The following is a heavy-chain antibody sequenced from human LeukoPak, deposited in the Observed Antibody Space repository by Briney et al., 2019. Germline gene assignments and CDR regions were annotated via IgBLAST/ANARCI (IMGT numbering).Heavy chain of an antibody. J-gene: IGHJ3*02. CDR2: ISWDGGST. CDR1: GFTFDDYA. D-gene: IGHD4-23*01. CDR3: AKDMFRLTVVTPGDAFDI. Sequence: GGSLRLSCAASGFTFDDYAMHWVRHAPGKGLEWVSLISWDGGSTYYADSVKGRFTISRDNSKNSLYLQMNSLRAEDTALYYCAKDMFRLTVVTPGDAFDIWGQGTMVTVSS. V-gene: IGHV3-43D*03.